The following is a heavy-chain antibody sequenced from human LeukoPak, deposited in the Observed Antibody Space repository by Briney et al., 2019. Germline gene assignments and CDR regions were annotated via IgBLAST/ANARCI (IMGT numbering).Heavy chain of an antibody. Sequence: GETLRLSCAASGFTFSSHGMNWVRQAPGKGLEWVSYISSSGSTIYYADSVKGRFTISRDNAKNSLYLQMNSLRAEDTAVYYCAELGITMIGGVWGKGTTVTISS. CDR2: ISSSGSTI. D-gene: IGHD3-10*02. CDR1: GFTFSSHG. CDR3: AELGITMIGGV. V-gene: IGHV3-48*04. J-gene: IGHJ6*04.